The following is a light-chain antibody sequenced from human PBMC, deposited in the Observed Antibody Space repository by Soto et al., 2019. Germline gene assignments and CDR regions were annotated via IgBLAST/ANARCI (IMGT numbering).Light chain of an antibody. CDR1: SSDVGGYNF. Sequence: QSALTQPRSVSGSPGQSVTISCTGTSSDVGGYNFVSWYQQHPGKAPKFLIYDVSKRPSGVPDRFSGSKSGNTDSLTISGLQAEDEADYYCCSYAGRYSWVFGGGTKLTVL. J-gene: IGLJ3*02. CDR2: DVS. CDR3: CSYAGRYSWV. V-gene: IGLV2-11*01.